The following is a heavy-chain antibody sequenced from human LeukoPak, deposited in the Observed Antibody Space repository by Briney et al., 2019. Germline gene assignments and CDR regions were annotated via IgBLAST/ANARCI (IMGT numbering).Heavy chain of an antibody. V-gene: IGHV4-61*02. CDR3: ARHRVEVGFGESPVPYYFDY. J-gene: IGHJ4*02. D-gene: IGHD3-10*01. CDR2: VYTGGST. CDR1: GASISSGNDY. Sequence: SETLSLTCTVSGASISSGNDYWSWIRQPAGKGLEWIGRVYTGGSTNYNPSLKSRVTLSVDTSKNQFSLKLTSVTAADTAVYYCARHRVEVGFGESPVPYYFDYWGQGTLVTVSS.